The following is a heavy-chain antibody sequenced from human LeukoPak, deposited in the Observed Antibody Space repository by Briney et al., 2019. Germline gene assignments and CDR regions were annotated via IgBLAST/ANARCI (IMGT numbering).Heavy chain of an antibody. Sequence: SETLSLTCTVSGDSINSYYWSWIRQPPGKGLEWIGYIYYSGSANYNPSLKSRVTISVDTSKNHFSLKLSSVTAADTAVYYCARVPVSGWDFDYWGQGTLVTVSS. V-gene: IGHV4-59*01. D-gene: IGHD6-19*01. J-gene: IGHJ4*02. CDR1: GDSINSYY. CDR2: IYYSGSA. CDR3: ARVPVSGWDFDY.